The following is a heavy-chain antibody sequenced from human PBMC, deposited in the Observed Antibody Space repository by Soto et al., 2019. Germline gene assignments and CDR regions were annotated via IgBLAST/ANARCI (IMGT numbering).Heavy chain of an antibody. CDR3: AKEYEYSSGWERSDS. Sequence: EVQLLESGGGLVQPGGSLRLSCAASGFTFSSYAMSWVRQAPGKGLEWVSAISGSGVSTYYADSVKGRFTISRDNSKNTLYLQMNSLRAEYTAVYYCAKEYEYSSGWERSDSWGQGTLVTVSS. D-gene: IGHD6-19*01. CDR2: ISGSGVST. J-gene: IGHJ4*02. CDR1: GFTFSSYA. V-gene: IGHV3-23*01.